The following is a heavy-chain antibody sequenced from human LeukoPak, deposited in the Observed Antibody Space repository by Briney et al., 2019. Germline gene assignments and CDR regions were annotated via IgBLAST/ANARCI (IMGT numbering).Heavy chain of an antibody. V-gene: IGHV4-59*01. J-gene: IGHJ4*02. CDR2: IYYSGST. CDR3: ARMGRSYGTEGYYFDY. Sequence: SETLSLTCTVSGGSISSYYWSWIRQPPGKGLEWIGYIYYSGSTNYNPSLKSRVTISVDMSKNQFSLKLSSVTAADTAVYYCARMGRSYGTEGYYFDYWGQGTLVTVSS. D-gene: IGHD5-18*01. CDR1: GGSISSYY.